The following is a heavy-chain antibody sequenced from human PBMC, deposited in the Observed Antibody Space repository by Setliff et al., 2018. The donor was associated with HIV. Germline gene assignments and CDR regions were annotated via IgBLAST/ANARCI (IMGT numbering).Heavy chain of an antibody. CDR3: TKDPTPVQLWFFSGYYSES. D-gene: IGHD1-1*01. V-gene: IGHV3-30*18. J-gene: IGHJ4*02. Sequence: PGGSLRLSCAASGFIFSNYAMHWVRQAPGKGLEWVAVISYDGSNEYYGDSVKGRFTISRDNSKNTPYLEMSSLRAEDTATYYCTKDPTPVQLWFFSGYYSESWGQGTVVTVSS. CDR1: GFIFSNYA. CDR2: ISYDGSNE.